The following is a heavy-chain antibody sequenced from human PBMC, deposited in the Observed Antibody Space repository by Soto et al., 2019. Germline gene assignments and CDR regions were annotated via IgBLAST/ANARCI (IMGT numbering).Heavy chain of an antibody. CDR3: ARVRSDAFDI. D-gene: IGHD3-3*01. CDR1: GGSISSGGYY. J-gene: IGHJ3*02. CDR2: IYNSGST. V-gene: IGHV4-31*03. Sequence: QVQLQESGPGLVKPSQTLSLTCTVSGGSISSGGYYWSWIRQHPGKGLEWIGYIYNSGSTYYNPPLKHRVTISVDTSKTQFSLKLRSVTAADTAAYYCARVRSDAFDIWGQGTMVTVSS.